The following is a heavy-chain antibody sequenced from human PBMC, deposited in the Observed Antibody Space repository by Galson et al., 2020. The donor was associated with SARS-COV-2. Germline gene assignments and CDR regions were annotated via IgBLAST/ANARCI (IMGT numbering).Heavy chain of an antibody. CDR2: SKNRRNSYTT. J-gene: IGHJ4*02. CDR1: GFTLSDHY. D-gene: IGHD7-27*01. Sequence: TGGSLRLSCAASGFTLSDHYVDWVRQAPGKGLEWVGRSKNRRNSYTTEYAASVKGRFTISRDDSQNIAYLQMNNLKTEDTGLYYCATIRRVTGALDYWGQGTLVTVSS. CDR3: ATIRRVTGALDY. V-gene: IGHV3-72*01.